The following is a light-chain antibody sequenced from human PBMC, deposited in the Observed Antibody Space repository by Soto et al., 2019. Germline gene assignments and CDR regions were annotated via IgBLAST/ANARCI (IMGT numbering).Light chain of an antibody. CDR2: AAS. CDR1: QSIGRY. CDR3: QQSYSTPPT. J-gene: IGKJ4*01. V-gene: IGKV1-39*01. Sequence: DIQMTQSPSSLSASVGDRVTITCRASQSIGRYLNWYQQKPGKAPKLLIYAASSLQSGVPSRFSGSGSGTDFTLTISSLQPEDFATYFCQQSYSTPPTFGGGTKVEI.